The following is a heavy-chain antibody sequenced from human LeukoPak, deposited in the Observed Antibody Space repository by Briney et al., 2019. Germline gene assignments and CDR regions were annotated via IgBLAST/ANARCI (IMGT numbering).Heavy chain of an antibody. CDR1: GGSFSGYY. CDR3: ARGRVQLVRGGHYYYYYMDV. D-gene: IGHD6-6*01. Sequence: SETLSLTCAVYGGSFSGYYWSWIRQPPGKGLEWIGEINHIGSTNYNPSLKSRVTISVDTSKNQFSLKLSSVTAADTAVYYCARGRVQLVRGGHYYYYYMDVWGKGTTVTVSS. CDR2: INHIGST. J-gene: IGHJ6*03. V-gene: IGHV4-34*01.